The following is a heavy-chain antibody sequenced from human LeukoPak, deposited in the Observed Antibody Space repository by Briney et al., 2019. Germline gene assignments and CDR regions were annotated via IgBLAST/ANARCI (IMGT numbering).Heavy chain of an antibody. D-gene: IGHD2-15*01. CDR2: FSRTGSYI. V-gene: IGHV3-21*01. CDR3: ARVLETDCSGGSCYSGFDY. CDR1: GFTFSSLN. J-gene: IGHJ4*02. Sequence: GGSLSLPCAASGFTFSSLNLNWVAKAPGKGLEWVSSFSRTGSYIYYADSVKGRFTISRDNAQNSLYLQMNSLRVEDTAVYYCARVLETDCSGGSCYSGFDYWGQGTLVTVSS.